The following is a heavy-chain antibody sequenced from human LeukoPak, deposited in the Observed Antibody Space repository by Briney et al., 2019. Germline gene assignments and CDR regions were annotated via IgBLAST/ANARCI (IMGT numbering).Heavy chain of an antibody. Sequence: ETLSLTCTVSGGSISSYYWSWIRQSPGKGLEWIGFMHHSGSANSNPSLRSRVTISMDTSKDQFSLKMSSVTAADTAVYYCARDSPFEWHVFGDSFDIWGQGTVVTASS. J-gene: IGHJ3*02. V-gene: IGHV4-59*01. CDR3: ARDSPFEWHVFGDSFDI. D-gene: IGHD3-9*01. CDR1: GGSISSYY. CDR2: MHHSGSA.